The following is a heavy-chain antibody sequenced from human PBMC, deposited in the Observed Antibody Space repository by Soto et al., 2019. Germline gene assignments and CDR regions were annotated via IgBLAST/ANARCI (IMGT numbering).Heavy chain of an antibody. D-gene: IGHD4-17*01. CDR3: AREERTVTTFDY. J-gene: IGHJ4*02. V-gene: IGHV3-33*01. CDR2: IWYDGSNK. Sequence: QVPLVESGGGVVQPGRSLRLSCAASGFTFSSYGMHWVRQAPGKGLEWVAVIWYDGSNKYYADSVKGRFTISRDNSKNTLYLQMNSLRAEDTAVYYCAREERTVTTFDYWGQGTLVTVSS. CDR1: GFTFSSYG.